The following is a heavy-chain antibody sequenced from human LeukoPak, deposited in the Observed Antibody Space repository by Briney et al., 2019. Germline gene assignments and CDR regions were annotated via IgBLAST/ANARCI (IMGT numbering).Heavy chain of an antibody. CDR2: IIPIFGTA. Sequence: SVKVSCKASGGTFSSYTISWVRQAPGQGLEWMGGIIPIFGTANYAQKFQGRVTITADESTSTAYMELSSLRSEDTAVYYCASKMITFGDTQPGVFDAFDIWGQGTMVTVSS. CDR3: ASKMITFGDTQPGVFDAFDI. J-gene: IGHJ3*02. V-gene: IGHV1-69*13. D-gene: IGHD3-16*01. CDR1: GGTFSSYT.